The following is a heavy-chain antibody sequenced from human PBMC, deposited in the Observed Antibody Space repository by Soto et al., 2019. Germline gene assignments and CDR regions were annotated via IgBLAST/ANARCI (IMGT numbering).Heavy chain of an antibody. D-gene: IGHD3-3*01. CDR1: VGTFSSYA. V-gene: IGHV1-69*13. Sequence: SVKVSCKASVGTFSSYAISWVRQAPGQGLEWMGGIIPIFGTANYAQKFQGRVTITADESTSTAYMELSSLRSEDTAVYYCASLIFGVAHPPPYYYGMDVWGQGTTVTGSS. J-gene: IGHJ6*02. CDR3: ASLIFGVAHPPPYYYGMDV. CDR2: IIPIFGTA.